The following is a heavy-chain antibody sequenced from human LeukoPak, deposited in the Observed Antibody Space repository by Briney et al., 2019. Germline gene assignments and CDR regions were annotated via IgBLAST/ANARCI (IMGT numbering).Heavy chain of an antibody. CDR2: INPNSGGT. J-gene: IGHJ6*03. V-gene: IGHV1-2*02. CDR3: ARGRGNNWGDYYYMDV. D-gene: IGHD1-1*01. CDR1: GYTFTGYY. Sequence: GASVKVSCKASGYTFTGYYMHWVRQAPGQGLEWMGWINPNSGGTNYAQKFQGRVTMTRDTSISTAYMELSRLRSDDTAVYYCARGRGNNWGDYYYMDVWGKGTTVTISS.